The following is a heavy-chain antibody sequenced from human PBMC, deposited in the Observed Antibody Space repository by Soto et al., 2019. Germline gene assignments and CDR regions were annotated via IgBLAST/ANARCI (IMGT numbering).Heavy chain of an antibody. J-gene: IGHJ3*02. CDR1: GYTLTNYG. V-gene: IGHV1-18*04. Sequence: GASVKVSCKASGYTLTNYGVTWVRQAPGQGLEWLGRVTPYKADTNSAQNLQGRVTMATDTSTKTAYLELRSLGSDDTAVYFCATDGPSNSGNLYAFDIWGQGTMVTVSS. CDR2: VTPYKADT. D-gene: IGHD5-12*01. CDR3: ATDGPSNSGNLYAFDI.